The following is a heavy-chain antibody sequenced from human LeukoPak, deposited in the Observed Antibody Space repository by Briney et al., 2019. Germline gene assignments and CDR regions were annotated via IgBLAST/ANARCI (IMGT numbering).Heavy chain of an antibody. D-gene: IGHD1-26*01. J-gene: IGHJ3*02. V-gene: IGHV1-2*02. CDR2: INPNSGGT. CDR1: GYTFTGYY. Sequence: ASVKVSCRASGYTFTGYYMHWVRQAPGQGLEWMGWINPNSGGTNYAQKFQGRVTMTRDTSISTAYMELSRLRSDDTAVYYCAREYSGASLGAFDIWGQGTMVTVSS. CDR3: AREYSGASLGAFDI.